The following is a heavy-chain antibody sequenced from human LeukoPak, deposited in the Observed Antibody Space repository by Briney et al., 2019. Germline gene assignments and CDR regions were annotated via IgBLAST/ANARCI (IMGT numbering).Heavy chain of an antibody. J-gene: IGHJ3*02. CDR3: ARPPQAYCGGDCYTNAFDI. Sequence: GESLKISCKGSGYNFTTYWIAWVRQMPGKGLEWMGISYPGDSDTRYSPSFQGQVTISADKSISTAYLQWSSLKASDTAMYYCARPPQAYCGGDCYTNAFDIRGQGTMVTVSS. CDR1: GYNFTTYW. V-gene: IGHV5-51*01. D-gene: IGHD2-21*02. CDR2: SYPGDSDT.